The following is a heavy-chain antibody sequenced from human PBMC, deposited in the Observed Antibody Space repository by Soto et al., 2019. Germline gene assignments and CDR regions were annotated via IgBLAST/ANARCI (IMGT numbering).Heavy chain of an antibody. Sequence: QLQLQESGPGLVKPSETLSLTCTVSGGSISSSSYYWGWIRQPPGKGLEWIGSIYYSGSTYYNPSLKSRVTISVDTSKNQFSLKLSSVTAADTAVYYCAGPQGYDDHYYYYYGMDVWGQGTTVTVSS. CDR3: AGPQGYDDHYYYYYGMDV. D-gene: IGHD5-12*01. J-gene: IGHJ6*02. V-gene: IGHV4-39*01. CDR2: IYYSGST. CDR1: GGSISSSSYY.